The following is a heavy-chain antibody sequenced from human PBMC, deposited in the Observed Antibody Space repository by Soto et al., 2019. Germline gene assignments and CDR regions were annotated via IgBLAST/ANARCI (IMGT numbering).Heavy chain of an antibody. J-gene: IGHJ3*02. D-gene: IGHD2-2*01. V-gene: IGHV1-18*01. Sequence: EASVEISCKASGYTLTIYGIAVVRQAPGQGLEWMGWISAYNGNTNYAQKLQGRVTMTTDTSTSTAYMELRSLRSDDTAVYYCAREWLFVVVPAATDLYDAFDTWGQGTMVTVSS. CDR1: GYTLTIYG. CDR3: AREWLFVVVPAATDLYDAFDT. CDR2: ISAYNGNT.